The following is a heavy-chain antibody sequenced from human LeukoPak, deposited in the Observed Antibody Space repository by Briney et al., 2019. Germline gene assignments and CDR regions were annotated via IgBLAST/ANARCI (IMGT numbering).Heavy chain of an antibody. Sequence: GASVKVSCKASGYTFTGYYMHWVRQAPGQGLEWMGWINPNSGGTNYAQKFQGRVTMTRDTSISTAYMELSRLRSDDTAVYYCARHCSSTSCYYAFDIWGQGTMVTVSS. V-gene: IGHV1-2*02. CDR3: ARHCSSTSCYYAFDI. CDR2: INPNSGGT. D-gene: IGHD2-2*01. J-gene: IGHJ3*02. CDR1: GYTFTGYY.